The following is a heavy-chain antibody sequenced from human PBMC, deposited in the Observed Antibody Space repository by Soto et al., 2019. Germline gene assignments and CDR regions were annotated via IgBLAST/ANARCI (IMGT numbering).Heavy chain of an antibody. D-gene: IGHD3-22*01. V-gene: IGHV4-39*01. CDR3: ARLHDSRVDFDY. CDR2: IYYDGGT. CDR1: GASISSGTFY. J-gene: IGHJ4*02. Sequence: SETLSLTCTVSGASISSGTFYWGWIRQPPGKGLESIANIYYDGGTYYNPSLKSRVTISLDTSKNQFSLKLSSVTAADTAVYYCARLHDSRVDFDYWGQGTLVTVPS.